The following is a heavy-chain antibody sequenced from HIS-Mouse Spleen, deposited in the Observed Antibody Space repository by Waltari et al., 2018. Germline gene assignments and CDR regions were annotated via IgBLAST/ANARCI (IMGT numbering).Heavy chain of an antibody. V-gene: IGHV3-30*04. CDR1: GLPFITYA. D-gene: IGHD6-6*01. Sequence: QVQLVESGGGVVQPGRSLRLSWAGSGLPFITYARHWGRQAPGKGLEWVAGISYDGSNKYYADSVKGRFTISRDNSKNTLYLQMNSLRAEDTAVYYCARDRAYSSSSAFDIWGQGTMVTVSS. CDR2: ISYDGSNK. CDR3: ARDRAYSSSSAFDI. J-gene: IGHJ3*02.